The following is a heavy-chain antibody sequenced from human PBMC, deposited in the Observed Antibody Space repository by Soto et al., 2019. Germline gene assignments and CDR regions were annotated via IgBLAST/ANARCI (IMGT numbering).Heavy chain of an antibody. V-gene: IGHV3-23*01. D-gene: IGHD1-1*01. J-gene: IGHJ6*02. CDR1: GFTFSSYA. CDR3: AKDQVRLEYYYYGMDV. Sequence: PGGSLRLSCAASGFTFSSYAMSWVRQAPGKGLEWVSAISGSGGSTYYADSVKGRFTISRDNSKNTLYLQMNSLRAEDTAVYYCAKDQVRLEYYYYGMDVWGPGTTVTVYS. CDR2: ISGSGGST.